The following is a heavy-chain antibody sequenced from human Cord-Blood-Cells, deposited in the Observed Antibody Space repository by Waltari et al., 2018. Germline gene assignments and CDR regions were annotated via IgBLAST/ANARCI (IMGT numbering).Heavy chain of an antibody. J-gene: IGHJ4*02. D-gene: IGHD7-27*01. CDR1: GGSISSSSYY. Sequence: QLQLQESGPGLVKPSETLSLTCTVSGGSISSSSYYWGWIRQPPGKGLEWIGSIYYSGSTYYNPSLKSRVTISVDTSKNQFSLKLSSVTAAETAVYYCAREVTGAGGYYFDYWGQGTLVTVSS. CDR3: AREVTGAGGYYFDY. CDR2: IYYSGST. V-gene: IGHV4-39*01.